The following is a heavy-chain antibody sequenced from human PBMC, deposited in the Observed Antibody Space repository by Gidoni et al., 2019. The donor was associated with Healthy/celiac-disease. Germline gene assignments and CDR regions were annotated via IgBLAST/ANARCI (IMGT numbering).Heavy chain of an antibody. V-gene: IGHV4-38-2*01. CDR3: ASPGVQQLDAFDI. D-gene: IGHD6-13*01. Sequence: QVQLQESGPGLVKPSETLSLPCAVSGYSISSGYYWGWIRQPPGKGLEWIGSIYHSGSTYYNPSLKSRVTISVDTSKNQFSLKLSSVTAADTAVYYCASPGVQQLDAFDIWGQGTMVTVSS. CDR2: IYHSGST. CDR1: GYSISSGYY. J-gene: IGHJ3*02.